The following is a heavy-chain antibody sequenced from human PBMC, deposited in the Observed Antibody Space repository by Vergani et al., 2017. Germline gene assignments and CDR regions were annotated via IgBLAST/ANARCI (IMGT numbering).Heavy chain of an antibody. D-gene: IGHD6-19*01. CDR3: ARHSTVEWLVKLGGIDP. V-gene: IGHV4-39*01. Sequence: QLQLQESGPGLVKPSATLSLTCSVSGASISSSNYYWGWIRQPPGKGLEWIASIYYSGSTYYNPSLKSRVTISVDTSKNQFSLKLSSVTAADTAVYFCARHSTVEWLVKLGGIDPWGQGILVTVSS. CDR2: IYYSGST. J-gene: IGHJ5*02. CDR1: GASISSSNYY.